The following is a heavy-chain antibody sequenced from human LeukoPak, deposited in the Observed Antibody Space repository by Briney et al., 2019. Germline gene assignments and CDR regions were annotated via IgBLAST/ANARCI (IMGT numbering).Heavy chain of an antibody. CDR1: GYTFTSYG. V-gene: IGHV1-2*02. Sequence: ASVKVSCKASGYTFTSYGISWVRQAPGQGLEWMGWINPNSGGTNYAQKFQGRVTMTRDTSIRTAYMEVSRLRSDDTAVYYCASHTMTPYGMDVWGQGTTVTVSS. CDR2: INPNSGGT. J-gene: IGHJ6*02. CDR3: ASHTMTPYGMDV. D-gene: IGHD3-22*01.